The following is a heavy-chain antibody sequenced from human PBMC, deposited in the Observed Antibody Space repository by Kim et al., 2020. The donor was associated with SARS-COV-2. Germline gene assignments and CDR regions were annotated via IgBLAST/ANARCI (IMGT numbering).Heavy chain of an antibody. CDR1: GFTVSDNF. D-gene: IGHD4-17*01. J-gene: IGHJ4*02. CDR3: GRGYYGDSGY. CDR2: IYADGTT. V-gene: IGHV3-53*01. Sequence: GGSLRLSCVVSGFTVSDNFFSWVRQAPGKGLDWVSVIYADGTTYHADSVQGRFSMFRDNYKDTPYLQMNNLRVVDTAVYYCGRGYYGDSGYWGPGTLVTVSS.